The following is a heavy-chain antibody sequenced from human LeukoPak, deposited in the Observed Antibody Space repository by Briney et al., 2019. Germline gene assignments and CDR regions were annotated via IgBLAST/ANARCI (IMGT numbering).Heavy chain of an antibody. CDR3: ARGGYDTSAEAFDI. CDR1: GYTFITYG. V-gene: IGHV1-18*01. CDR2: ISAFNGNT. J-gene: IGHJ3*02. D-gene: IGHD3-22*01. Sequence: ASVKVSCKASGYTFITYGITWVRQAPGQGLEWMGWISAFNGNTNYAQKLQDRVTMTTDTSTSTAYMELRSLKSDDTALYYCARGGYDTSAEAFDIWSQGTMVTVSS.